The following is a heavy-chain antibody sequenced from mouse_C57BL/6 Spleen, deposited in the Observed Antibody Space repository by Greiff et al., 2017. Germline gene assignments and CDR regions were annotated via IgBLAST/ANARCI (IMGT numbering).Heavy chain of an antibody. Sequence: VQLQQPGAELVKPGASVKMSCKASGYTFTSYWITWVKQRPGQGLEWIGDIYPGSGSNNYNEKFKSKATLTVDTSSSTAYMQLSSLTSEVSAVYYWARGGYWDEGSYYAMDYWGQGTSVTVSS. CDR1: GYTFTSYW. CDR2: IYPGSGSN. V-gene: IGHV1-55*01. CDR3: ARGGYWDEGSYYAMDY. D-gene: IGHD4-1*01. J-gene: IGHJ4*01.